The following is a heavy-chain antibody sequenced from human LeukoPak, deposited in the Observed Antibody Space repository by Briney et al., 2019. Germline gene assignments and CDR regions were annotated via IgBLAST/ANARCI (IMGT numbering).Heavy chain of an antibody. CDR1: GFTFSSYA. CDR3: AKREMATTDFDY. CDR2: ISVSGGST. D-gene: IGHD5-24*01. Sequence: GGSLRLSCAASGFTFSSYAMSWVRQAPGKGLEWVSGISVSGGSTYYADSVKGRFTISRDNSKNTLYLQMNSLRADDTAVYYCAKREMATTDFDYWGQRTLVTVST. J-gene: IGHJ4*02. V-gene: IGHV3-23*01.